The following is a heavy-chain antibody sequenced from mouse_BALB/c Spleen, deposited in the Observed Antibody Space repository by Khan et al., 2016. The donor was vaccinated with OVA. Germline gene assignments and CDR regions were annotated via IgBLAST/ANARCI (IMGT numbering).Heavy chain of an antibody. CDR2: ISYSGST. Sequence: EVQLQESGPGLVKPSQSLSLTCTVTGYSITSDCAWNWIRQSPGNKLEWMGYISYSGSTSYNPSLKSRISITRDTSKNQFFLQLNSVTTEDTATLYCARNYGYMDYWGPGTSVTVSS. CDR3: ARNYGYMDY. D-gene: IGHD1-2*01. CDR1: GYSITSDCA. J-gene: IGHJ4*01. V-gene: IGHV3-2*02.